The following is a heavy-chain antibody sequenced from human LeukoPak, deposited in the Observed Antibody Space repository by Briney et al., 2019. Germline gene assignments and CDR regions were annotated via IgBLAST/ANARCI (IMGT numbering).Heavy chain of an antibody. CDR1: GGSLSNYY. Sequence: PSETLSLTCTVSGGSLSNYYWSWIRQPPGKGLEWIGYIYYSGSTNYNPPLKSRVTISVDTSKNQFSLKLSSVTAADTAVYYCARAWSQLVHFDYWGQGTLVTVSS. D-gene: IGHD6-6*01. V-gene: IGHV4-59*01. J-gene: IGHJ4*02. CDR2: IYYSGST. CDR3: ARAWSQLVHFDY.